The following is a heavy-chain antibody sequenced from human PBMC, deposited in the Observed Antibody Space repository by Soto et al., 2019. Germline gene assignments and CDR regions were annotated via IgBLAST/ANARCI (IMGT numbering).Heavy chain of an antibody. D-gene: IGHD6-19*01. J-gene: IGHJ4*02. V-gene: IGHV3-11*01. CDR2: ISSGLNTI. Sequence: QVQLVESGGGLVRPGGSLRLSCAASGFSFSDYFMTWGRQAPGRGLEWVSLISSGLNTIYYADSVKGRFTISRDNAKKSLFLQMHSLRAADTGVYFCARVSRSGCSLDYWVQGTLVTVTS. CDR3: ARVSRSGCSLDY. CDR1: GFSFSDYF.